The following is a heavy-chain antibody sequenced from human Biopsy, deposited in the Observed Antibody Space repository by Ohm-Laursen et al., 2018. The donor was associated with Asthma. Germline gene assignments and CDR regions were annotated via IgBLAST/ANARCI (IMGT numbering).Heavy chain of an antibody. CDR2: IYYSGRT. CDR1: GDAMSTSGSY. V-gene: IGHV4-39*02. J-gene: IGHJ2*01. D-gene: IGHD6-6*01. CDR3: ARAVSSSSYWYFDL. Sequence: PGTLSLTCFVSGDAMSTSGSYWGWIRQSPGKGLEWIGSIYYSGRTHYNPSLESRVTISADTSKNHFSLKVTFVTAADTAVYYCARAVSSSSYWYFDLWGRGDLVTVSS.